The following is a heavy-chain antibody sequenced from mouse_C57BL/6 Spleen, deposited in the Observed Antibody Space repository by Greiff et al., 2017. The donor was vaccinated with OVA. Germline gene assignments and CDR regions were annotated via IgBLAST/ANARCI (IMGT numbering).Heavy chain of an antibody. Sequence: VQLQQSGAELARPGASVKLSCKASGYTFTSYGISWVKQRTGQGLEWIGEIYPRSGNTYYNEKFKGKATLTADKSSSTAYMELRSLTSEDSAVYFCARRDSSAWFAYWGQGTLVTVSA. D-gene: IGHD3-3*01. CDR1: GYTFTSYG. CDR2: IYPRSGNT. CDR3: ARRDSSAWFAY. V-gene: IGHV1-81*01. J-gene: IGHJ3*01.